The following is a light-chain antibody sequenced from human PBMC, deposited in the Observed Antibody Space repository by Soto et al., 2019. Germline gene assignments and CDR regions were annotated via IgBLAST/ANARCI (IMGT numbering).Light chain of an antibody. CDR2: DAS. Sequence: EIVMTQSPVTLSVSPGERATLSCRASQNISRSLAWYQQRPGQAPRLLIYDASSRATGIADRFSGSGSGTDFTLTISRLEPEDFAVFYCQQYATSPRTFGQGTKVDIK. J-gene: IGKJ1*01. V-gene: IGKV3-20*01. CDR3: QQYATSPRT. CDR1: QNISRS.